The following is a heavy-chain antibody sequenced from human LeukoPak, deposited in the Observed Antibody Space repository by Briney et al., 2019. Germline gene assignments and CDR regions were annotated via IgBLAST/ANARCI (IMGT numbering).Heavy chain of an antibody. CDR3: ARHAWGLNAFDV. D-gene: IGHD3-16*01. J-gene: IGHJ3*01. CDR2: IYSSGTT. Sequence: SETLFLTCTVSSASISSTNYNWGWLRQPPGKGPEWIGNIYSSGTTYYNPSLKSRVIISVDTSESQFSLKLNSVTAADTAVYYCARHAWGLNAFDVWGRGTMVIVSS. V-gene: IGHV4-39*01. CDR1: SASISSTNYN.